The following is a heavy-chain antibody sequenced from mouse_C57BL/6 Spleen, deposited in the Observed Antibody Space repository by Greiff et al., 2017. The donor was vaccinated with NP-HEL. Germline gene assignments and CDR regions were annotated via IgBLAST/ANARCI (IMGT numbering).Heavy chain of an antibody. D-gene: IGHD2-1*01. CDR3: ARVGGYGNFFDY. J-gene: IGHJ2*01. V-gene: IGHV5-16*01. CDR1: GFTFSDYY. Sequence: EVMLVESEGGLVQPGSSMKLSCTASGFTFSDYYMAWVRQVPEKGLEWVANINYDGSSTYYLDSLKSRFIISRDNAKNILYLQMSSLKSEDTATYYCARVGGYGNFFDYWGQGTTLTVSS. CDR2: INYDGSST.